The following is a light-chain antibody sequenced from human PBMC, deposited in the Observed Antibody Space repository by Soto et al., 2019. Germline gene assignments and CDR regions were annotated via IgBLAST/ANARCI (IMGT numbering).Light chain of an antibody. Sequence: QAVVTQPHSVSGAPGQRVTISCTGSSSNIGAGIDVHWYQKFPGTAPKLLIYANTNRPSGVPDRFSGSKSGTSASLAITGLQAEDEADYYCQSYDNSLSGPVFGGGTKLTVL. CDR2: ANT. V-gene: IGLV1-40*01. CDR3: QSYDNSLSGPV. CDR1: SSNIGAGID. J-gene: IGLJ2*01.